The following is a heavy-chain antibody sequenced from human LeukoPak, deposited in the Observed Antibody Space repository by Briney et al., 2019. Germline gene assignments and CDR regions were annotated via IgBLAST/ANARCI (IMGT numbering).Heavy chain of an antibody. V-gene: IGHV5-51*01. D-gene: IGHD2-2*02. CDR3: ARKGAPPYCSSTSCYTRDPYYFDY. J-gene: IGHJ4*02. CDR2: IYPGDSVT. CDR1: GYSFTSYW. Sequence: GESLKISCKGSGYSFTSYWIGWVRQMPGKGLEWMGIIYPGDSVTRYSPSFQGQVTISADKSISTAYLQWSSLKASDTAMYYCARKGAPPYCSSTSCYTRDPYYFDYWGQGTLVTVSS.